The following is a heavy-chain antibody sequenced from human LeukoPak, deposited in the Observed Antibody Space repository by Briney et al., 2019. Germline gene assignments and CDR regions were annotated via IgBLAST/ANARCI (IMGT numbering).Heavy chain of an antibody. CDR2: IIPIFGTA. V-gene: IGHV1-69*13. D-gene: IGHD2-2*01. Sequence: ALVKVSCKASGGTFSSYAISWVRQAPGQGLEWMGGIIPIFGTANYAQKFQGRVTITADESTSTAYMELSSLRSEDTAVYYCAREMGYCSSTSCPGAFDIWGQGTMVTVSS. CDR1: GGTFSSYA. CDR3: AREMGYCSSTSCPGAFDI. J-gene: IGHJ3*02.